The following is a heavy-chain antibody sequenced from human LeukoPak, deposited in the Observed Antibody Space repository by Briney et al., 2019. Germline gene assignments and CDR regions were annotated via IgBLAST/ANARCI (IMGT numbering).Heavy chain of an antibody. D-gene: IGHD3-16*01. V-gene: IGHV5-51*01. CDR2: IYPGDSDT. Sequence: GESLNISCKGSGYTFTSYWIGWVRQMPGKGLEWMGIIYPGDSDTRYSPSFQGQVTISADKSISAAYLQWSSLKASDTAVYFCARHHDYVPDIWGQGTMVTVSS. J-gene: IGHJ3*02. CDR3: ARHHDYVPDI. CDR1: GYTFTSYW.